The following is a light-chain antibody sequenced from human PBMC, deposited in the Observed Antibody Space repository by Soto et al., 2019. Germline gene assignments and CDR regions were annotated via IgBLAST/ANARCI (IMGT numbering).Light chain of an antibody. CDR1: QSVSTNY. V-gene: IGKV3-20*01. Sequence: EIVLTQSPGTLSLSPGERATLSCRASQSVSTNYLAWYQQQPGQAPRLLIYGASIRATGTPDRFSVSGSGTYFTLNISRLEPEDFAVYYCQQYGSSPWTFGQGTKVEIK. CDR2: GAS. CDR3: QQYGSSPWT. J-gene: IGKJ1*01.